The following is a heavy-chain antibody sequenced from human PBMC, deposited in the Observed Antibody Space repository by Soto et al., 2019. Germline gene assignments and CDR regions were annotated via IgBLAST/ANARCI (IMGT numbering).Heavy chain of an antibody. CDR2: IYYSGST. CDR1: GGSISSGDYY. V-gene: IGHV4-30-4*01. D-gene: IGHD3-10*01. Sequence: SETLSLTCTVSGGSISSGDYYWSWIRQPPGKGLEWIGYIYYSGSTYYNPSLKSRVTISVDTSKNQFSLKLSSVTAADTAVYYCAREDYGSGSSYYYYGMDVWGQGATVTVSS. J-gene: IGHJ6*02. CDR3: AREDYGSGSSYYYYGMDV.